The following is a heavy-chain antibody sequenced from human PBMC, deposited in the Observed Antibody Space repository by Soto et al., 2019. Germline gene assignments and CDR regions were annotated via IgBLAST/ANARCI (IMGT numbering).Heavy chain of an antibody. CDR2: ISSSSSYI. CDR3: ARDQPGYSYGYGLGY. V-gene: IGHV3-21*01. CDR1: GFTFSSYS. D-gene: IGHD5-18*01. Sequence: GGSLRLSCAASGFTFSSYSMNWVRQAPGKGLEWVSSISSSSSYIYYADSVKVRFTISRDNAKNSLYLQMNSLRAEDTAVYYCARDQPGYSYGYGLGYWGQGTLVTVSS. J-gene: IGHJ4*02.